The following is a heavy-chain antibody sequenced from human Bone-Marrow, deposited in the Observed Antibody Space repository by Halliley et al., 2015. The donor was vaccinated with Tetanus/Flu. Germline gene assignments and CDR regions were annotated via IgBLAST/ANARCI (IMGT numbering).Heavy chain of an antibody. J-gene: IGHJ6*02. Sequence: STYIYYADSGKGRFTISRDNAKNSLYLQMNSLRAEDTAVYYCARDATPGLGTNYAFYYGMDVWGQGTTVTVSS. D-gene: IGHD4-4*01. CDR2: STYI. V-gene: IGHV3-21*01. CDR3: ARDATPGLGTNYAFYYGMDV.